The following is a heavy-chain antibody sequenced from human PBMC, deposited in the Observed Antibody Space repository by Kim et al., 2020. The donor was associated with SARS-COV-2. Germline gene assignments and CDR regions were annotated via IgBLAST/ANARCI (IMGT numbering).Heavy chain of an antibody. CDR3: ARVMRVTTVTTWSLVDY. D-gene: IGHD4-17*01. Sequence: FQGRVTITADKSTSTAYMELSSLRSEDTAVYYCARVMRVTTVTTWSLVDYWGQGTLVTVSS. J-gene: IGHJ4*02. V-gene: IGHV1-69*04.